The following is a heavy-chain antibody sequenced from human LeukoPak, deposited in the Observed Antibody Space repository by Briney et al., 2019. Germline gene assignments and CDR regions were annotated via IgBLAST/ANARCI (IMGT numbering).Heavy chain of an antibody. Sequence: PGGSLGLSCAASGFTVSNNYMSWARQAPGKGLEWVSVIYSGGSTYYADSVRGRFTISRDNSKNTLYLQMNSLRAEDPAVYYCARVRYNAFDIWGQGTMVTVSS. CDR3: ARVRYNAFDI. J-gene: IGHJ3*02. D-gene: IGHD1-14*01. V-gene: IGHV3-53*01. CDR1: GFTVSNNY. CDR2: IYSGGST.